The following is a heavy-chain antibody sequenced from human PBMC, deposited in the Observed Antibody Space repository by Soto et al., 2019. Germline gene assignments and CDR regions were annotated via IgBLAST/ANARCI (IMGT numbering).Heavy chain of an antibody. D-gene: IGHD6-13*01. CDR2: ISYDGSNK. V-gene: IGHV3-30*18. Sequence: GGSLRLSCAASGFTFSSYGMHWVRQAPGKGLEWVAVISYDGSNKYYADSVKGRFTISRDNSKNTLYLQMNSLRAEDTAVYYCAKSQQQLVLYYYGMDVWGQGTTVTVSS. CDR1: GFTFSSYG. J-gene: IGHJ6*02. CDR3: AKSQQQLVLYYYGMDV.